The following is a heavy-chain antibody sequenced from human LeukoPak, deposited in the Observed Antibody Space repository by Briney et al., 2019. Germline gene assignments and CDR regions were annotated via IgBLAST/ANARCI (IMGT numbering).Heavy chain of an antibody. J-gene: IGHJ4*02. CDR3: ARDLEDYNNYGEMAI. V-gene: IGHV3-30*04. Sequence: GGSLRLSCAVSGFTFSSYAMHWVRQAPGKGPEWVAVISYDGGEKYYADSVKGRFSVSRDNAKNSLYLQMNSLGAEDTAVYFCARDLEDYNNYGEMAIWGQGTLVTVSS. D-gene: IGHD4-11*01. CDR2: ISYDGGEK. CDR1: GFTFSSYA.